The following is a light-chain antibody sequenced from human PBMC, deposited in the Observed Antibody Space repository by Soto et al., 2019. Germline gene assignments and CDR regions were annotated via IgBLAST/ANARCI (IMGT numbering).Light chain of an antibody. CDR2: GAF. CDR3: QQYNNWPLT. J-gene: IGKJ4*01. Sequence: EIVMTQSPATLSVSPGERATLSCRSSQSVGSDFAWYQQKPAQAPRLLMYGAFTRATGVPDRFSGSGSGTAFNLTISSLQSEDFAVYYCQQYNNWPLTFGGGTKVEVK. CDR1: QSVGSD. V-gene: IGKV3-15*01.